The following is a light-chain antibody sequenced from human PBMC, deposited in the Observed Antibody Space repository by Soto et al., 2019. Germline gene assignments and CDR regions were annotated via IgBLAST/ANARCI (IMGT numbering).Light chain of an antibody. Sequence: EIVMTQSPATLSVSPGERATLSCRASQSVSSNLAWYQQKPGQAPRLLIYGASTRATGIPARFSGSVSGTEFTLTISSLQSEDFAVYYCQQYNNWPFTVGPGTKVDIK. J-gene: IGKJ3*01. CDR2: GAS. CDR1: QSVSSN. V-gene: IGKV3-15*01. CDR3: QQYNNWPFT.